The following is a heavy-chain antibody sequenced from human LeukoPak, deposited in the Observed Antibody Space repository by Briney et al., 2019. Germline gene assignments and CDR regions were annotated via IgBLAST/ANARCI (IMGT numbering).Heavy chain of an antibody. V-gene: IGHV1-69*05. J-gene: IGHJ5*02. Sequence: SVKVSCRASGGTFSSYAFSWVRQAPGQGLEWMGGIIPILGTAHYAQKFQGRVTITTDESTSTAYMELSSLISEDTAVYYCARDLRWFDPWGQGPLVTVSS. CDR1: GGTFSSYA. CDR3: ARDLRWFDP. CDR2: IIPILGTA.